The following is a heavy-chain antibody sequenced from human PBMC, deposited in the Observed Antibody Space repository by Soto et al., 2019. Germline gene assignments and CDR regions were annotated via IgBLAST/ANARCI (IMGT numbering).Heavy chain of an antibody. CDR1: GFPFSDHY. CDR2: IGNSGSTI. D-gene: IGHD6-6*01. CDR3: ARARWRSSSSGRAPFDY. Sequence: PGGSLRLSCAASGFPFSDHYMSWIRPAPGKGLEWVSYIGNSGSTIYYADSVKGRFTISRDNAKNSLYLQMNSLRAEDTAVYYCARARWRSSSSGRAPFDYWGQGTLVTVAS. V-gene: IGHV3-11*01. J-gene: IGHJ4*02.